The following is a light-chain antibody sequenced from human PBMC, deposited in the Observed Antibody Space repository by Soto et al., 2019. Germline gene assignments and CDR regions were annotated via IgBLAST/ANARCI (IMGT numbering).Light chain of an antibody. CDR1: QDISNY. J-gene: IGKJ4*01. Sequence: DIQMTQSPSSLSASVGDRVTITCQASQDISNYLNWYQQKPGKAPKLLIYDASNLETGVPSRFSGSGSGTDFTFTISSLQPEDIATYYCQQSFGGGTKVEIK. CDR2: DAS. V-gene: IGKV1-33*01. CDR3: QQS.